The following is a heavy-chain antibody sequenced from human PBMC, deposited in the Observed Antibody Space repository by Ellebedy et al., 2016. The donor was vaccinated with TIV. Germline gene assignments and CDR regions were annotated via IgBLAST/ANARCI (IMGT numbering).Heavy chain of an antibody. CDR2: ISAYNGNT. CDR1: GYTFTSYG. J-gene: IGHJ3*02. Sequence: ASVKVSXXASGYTFTSYGISWVRQAPGQGLEWMGWISAYNGNTNYAQKLQGRVTMTTDTSTSTAYMELSRLRSDDTAVYYCARDTRITIFGVVIADRGDAFDIWGQGTMVTVSS. D-gene: IGHD3-3*01. CDR3: ARDTRITIFGVVIADRGDAFDI. V-gene: IGHV1-18*01.